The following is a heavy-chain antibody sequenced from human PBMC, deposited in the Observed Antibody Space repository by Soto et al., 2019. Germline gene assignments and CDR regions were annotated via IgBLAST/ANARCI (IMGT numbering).Heavy chain of an antibody. CDR2: VSYDGSKQ. D-gene: IGHD3-22*01. Sequence: GGSLRLTCAASGFTFNSYGIHWVRQAPGQGLEGVAGVSYDGSKQYYTDSVRGRLTISRDNSRNTLDLQMNSLRAEDTAVYYCAKDTYYHDSSGYYVFDCWGQGTLVTVSS. J-gene: IGHJ4*02. CDR3: AKDTYYHDSSGYYVFDC. CDR1: GFTFNSYG. V-gene: IGHV3-30*18.